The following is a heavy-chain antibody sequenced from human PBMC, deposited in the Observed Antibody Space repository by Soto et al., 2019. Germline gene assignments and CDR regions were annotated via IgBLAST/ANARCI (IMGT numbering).Heavy chain of an antibody. V-gene: IGHV1-3*01. D-gene: IGHD2-15*01. CDR1: GYTFTSHA. J-gene: IGHJ6*02. CDR2: INAGNGNT. Sequence: ASVTVSCKASGYTFTSHAMHWVRQAPGQRLEWMGWINAGNGNTKYPQKFQGRVTITRDTSASTAYMELSSLRSEDTAVYYCARVGAGIVGGMDVWGQGTTVTVSS. CDR3: ARVGAGIVGGMDV.